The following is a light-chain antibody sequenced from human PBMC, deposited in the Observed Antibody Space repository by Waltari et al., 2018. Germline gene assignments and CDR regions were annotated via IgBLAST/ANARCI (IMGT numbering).Light chain of an antibody. CDR2: AAY. V-gene: IGKV1-39*01. CDR3: QQSHSTPLT. Sequence: DIQMTQSPSSLSASVGDRVTISCRASQNIDNYLNWYQQKPGKAPKLLIPAAYRLQSGVPLRFSGSGSVTDFTLTINSLQPEDFATYYCQQSHSTPLTFGGGTKVEIK. J-gene: IGKJ4*01. CDR1: QNIDNY.